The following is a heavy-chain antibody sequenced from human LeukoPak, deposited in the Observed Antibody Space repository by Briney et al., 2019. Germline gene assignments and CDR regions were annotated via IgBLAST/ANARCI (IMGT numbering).Heavy chain of an antibody. D-gene: IGHD6-13*01. CDR1: GFTFTSYD. Sequence: GGSLRLSCAASGFTFTSYDMHWVRQATGKGLEWVSAIGAAGDTYYPGSVKGRFTISRENAKNSLYLQMNSLRAGDTAVYYCARVDGYSSSWSYYYWEQGPLVTVSS. V-gene: IGHV3-13*01. J-gene: IGHJ4*02. CDR3: ARVDGYSSSWSYYY. CDR2: IGAAGDT.